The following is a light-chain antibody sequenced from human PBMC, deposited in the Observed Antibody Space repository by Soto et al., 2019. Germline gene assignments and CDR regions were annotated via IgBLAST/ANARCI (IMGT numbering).Light chain of an antibody. Sequence: EIVLTQSPATLSLSPGERATLSCRASQSVSSYLAWYQQKPGQAPRLLIYDASNRATGIPARFSGSGYGTDFTLTISSLEPEDFAVYYCQRRETFGQGTKVEIK. J-gene: IGKJ1*01. CDR1: QSVSSY. CDR3: QRRET. CDR2: DAS. V-gene: IGKV3-11*01.